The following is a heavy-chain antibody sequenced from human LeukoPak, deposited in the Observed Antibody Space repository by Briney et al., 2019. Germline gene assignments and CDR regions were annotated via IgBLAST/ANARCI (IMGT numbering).Heavy chain of an antibody. D-gene: IGHD5-18*01. Sequence: GGSLRLSCAASGFSVSDSYMSWVRQAPGKGLEWVSVIYSSGTTYYADSVKGRFTISRDNSKNTLYLQMNSLRVEDTAVYYCTKDRSYGRSYFDYWGQGTLVTISS. CDR3: TKDRSYGRSYFDY. CDR1: GFSVSDSY. V-gene: IGHV3-66*03. CDR2: IYSSGTT. J-gene: IGHJ4*02.